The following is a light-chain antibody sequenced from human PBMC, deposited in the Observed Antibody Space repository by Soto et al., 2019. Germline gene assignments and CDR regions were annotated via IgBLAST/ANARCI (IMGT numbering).Light chain of an antibody. CDR2: TNN. Sequence: QSVLTQPPSASGTPGQRVTISCSGSISNIGGNTVNWYQQLPGTAPKLLMYTNNQRPSGVPGRFSGSKSGTSASLAISGLQSEDEADYYCAAWDDSLNGVVFGGGTKLTVL. CDR3: AAWDDSLNGVV. J-gene: IGLJ2*01. V-gene: IGLV1-44*01. CDR1: ISNIGGNT.